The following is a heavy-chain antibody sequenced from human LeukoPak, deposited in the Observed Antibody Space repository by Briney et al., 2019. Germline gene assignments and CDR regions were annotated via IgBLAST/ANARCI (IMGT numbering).Heavy chain of an antibody. CDR1: GYTFTSYY. J-gene: IGHJ3*02. V-gene: IGHV1-46*01. CDR2: INPSGGST. Sequence: ASVKVSCKASGYTFTSYYMHWVRQAPGQGLEWMGIINPSGGSTSYAQKFQGRVTMTRDTSTSTVYMELSSLRSEDTAVYYCARATDYYDSSGPRRAFDIWGQGTMVTVSS. D-gene: IGHD3-22*01. CDR3: ARATDYYDSSGPRRAFDI.